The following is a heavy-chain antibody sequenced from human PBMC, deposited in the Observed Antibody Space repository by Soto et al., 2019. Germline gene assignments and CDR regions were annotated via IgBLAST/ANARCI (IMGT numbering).Heavy chain of an antibody. V-gene: IGHV3-23*01. J-gene: IGHJ4*02. Sequence: GSLRLSCAASGFTFSSFAMSWVRQAPGKGLDWVSAISGSGGSTYSADSVKGWFTISRDNSKNTLYLQMSSLRAEDTAVYYCARGFSPGKGSPPDFRGQGSLVTVSS. CDR1: GFTFSSFA. D-gene: IGHD6-13*01. CDR3: ARGFSPGKGSPPDF. CDR2: ISGSGGST.